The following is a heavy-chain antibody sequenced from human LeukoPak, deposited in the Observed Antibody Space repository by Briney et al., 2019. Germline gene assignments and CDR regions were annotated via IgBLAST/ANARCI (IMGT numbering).Heavy chain of an antibody. Sequence: GGSLRLSCAASGFTFSSYSMNWVRQAPGKGRDGVSYISRSGSSTYYADSAEGRFIISRDNAKNSLYLQMNGLRDEDTAVYYCANILPPRGLQKDYYYYYGMDVWGQGTTVTVSS. CDR1: GFTFSSYS. D-gene: IGHD3-9*01. V-gene: IGHV3-48*02. CDR2: ISRSGSST. J-gene: IGHJ6*02. CDR3: ANILPPRGLQKDYYYYYGMDV.